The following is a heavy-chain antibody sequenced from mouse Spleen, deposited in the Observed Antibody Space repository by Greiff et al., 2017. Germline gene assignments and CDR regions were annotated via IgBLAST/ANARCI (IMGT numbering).Heavy chain of an antibody. Sequence: EVKVVESEGGLVQPGSSMKLSCTASGFTFSDYYMAWVRQVPEKGLEWVANINYDGSSTYYLDSLKSRFIISRDNAKNILYLQMSSLKSEDTATYYCAREAWFAYWGQGTLVTVSA. V-gene: IGHV5-16*01. CDR2: INYDGSST. CDR3: AREAWFAY. J-gene: IGHJ3*01. CDR1: GFTFSDYY.